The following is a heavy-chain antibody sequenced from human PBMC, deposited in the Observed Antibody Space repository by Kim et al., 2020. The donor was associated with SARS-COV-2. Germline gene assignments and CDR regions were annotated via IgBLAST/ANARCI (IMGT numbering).Heavy chain of an antibody. D-gene: IGHD5-18*01. CDR1: GGSFSGYY. CDR3: ARGQSYTAMVTSRARPIDY. V-gene: IGHV4-34*01. Sequence: SETLSLTCAVYGGSFSGYYWSWIRQPPGKGLEWIGEINHSGSTNYNPSLKSRVTISVDTSKNQFSLKLSSVTAADTAVYYCARGQSYTAMVTSRARPIDYWGQGTLVTVSS. CDR2: INHSGST. J-gene: IGHJ4*02.